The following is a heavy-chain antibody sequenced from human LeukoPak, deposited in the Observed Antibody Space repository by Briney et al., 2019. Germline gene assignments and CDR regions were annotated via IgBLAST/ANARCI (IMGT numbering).Heavy chain of an antibody. CDR3: ARGIRAGYYYYYYMDV. CDR1: GGSISSYY. V-gene: IGHV4-4*07. D-gene: IGHD5-18*01. Sequence: SETLSLTCTVSGGSISSYYWSCIRQPAGKGLEWIGRIYTSGSTNYNPSLKSRVTMSVDTSKNQFSLKLSSVTAADTAVYYCARGIRAGYYYYYYMDVWGKGTTVTVSS. CDR2: IYTSGST. J-gene: IGHJ6*03.